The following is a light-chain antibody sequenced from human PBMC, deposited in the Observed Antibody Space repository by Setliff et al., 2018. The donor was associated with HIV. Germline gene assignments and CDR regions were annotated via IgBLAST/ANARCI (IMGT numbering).Light chain of an antibody. CDR1: SSDVGGYNY. CDR3: SSYTNISTYI. J-gene: IGLJ1*01. V-gene: IGLV2-14*01. Sequence: QSVLTQPASVSGSPGQSITISCTGTSSDVGGYNYVSWYQQYPGKAPKLMISEVRNRASGVSSRFSGSKSGNTASLTISGLQTEDEGDYYCSSYTNISTYIFGSGTKVTVL. CDR2: EVR.